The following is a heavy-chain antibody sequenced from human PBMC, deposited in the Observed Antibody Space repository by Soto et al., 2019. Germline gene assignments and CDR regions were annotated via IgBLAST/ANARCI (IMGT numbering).Heavy chain of an antibody. CDR3: AKAVSGPYSRNHYYYYYGMDV. D-gene: IGHD6-13*01. Sequence: HPGGSLRLSCAASGFTFSSYAMSWVRQAPGKGLEWVSAISGSGGSTYYADSVKGRFTISRDNSKNTLYLQMNSLRAEDTAVYYCAKAVSGPYSRNHYYYYYGMDVWGQGTTVTVSS. CDR1: GFTFSSYA. J-gene: IGHJ6*02. CDR2: ISGSGGST. V-gene: IGHV3-23*01.